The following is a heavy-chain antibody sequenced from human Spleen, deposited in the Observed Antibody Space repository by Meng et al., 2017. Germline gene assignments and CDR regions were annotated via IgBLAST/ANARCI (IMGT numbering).Heavy chain of an antibody. Sequence: QVHLLQSGPAVKKPVDSLRLSCTASGYTFGSYGICLVRQAPGQGLEWMGWFVNYVDTYPAPKFQGRVTMTTDTHTNTAFMELRSLTSDDTAVYYCASGTPGRSYCDYWGQGTLVTVSS. D-gene: IGHD2-15*01. CDR3: ASGTPGRSYCDY. J-gene: IGHJ4*02. CDR1: GYTFGSYG. CDR2: FVNYVDT. V-gene: IGHV1-18*01.